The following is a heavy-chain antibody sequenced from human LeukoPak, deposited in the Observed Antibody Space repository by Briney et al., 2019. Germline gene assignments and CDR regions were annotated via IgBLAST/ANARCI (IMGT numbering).Heavy chain of an antibody. J-gene: IGHJ2*01. CDR1: GFTFSSYD. CDR2: IGTAGDT. D-gene: IGHD6-13*01. CDR3: ARAGYSSSWFWYFDL. Sequence: GGSLRLSCAASGFTFSSYDMHWVRQATEKGLEWVSAIGTAGDTYYPGSVKGRLTISRENAKNSLYLQMNSLRAGDTAVYYCARAGYSSSWFWYFDLWGRGTLVTVSS. V-gene: IGHV3-13*04.